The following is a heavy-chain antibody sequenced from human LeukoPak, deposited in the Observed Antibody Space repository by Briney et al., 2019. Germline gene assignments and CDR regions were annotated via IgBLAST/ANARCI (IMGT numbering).Heavy chain of an antibody. V-gene: IGHV3-23*01. D-gene: IGHD2-2*02. CDR3: AKDRRSTSCYMADY. Sequence: GGSLRLSCAASGFTFRSYAMRWVRQARGKGVGWVSAISGSGGRTYYADSVEGRFTISREKCKNTVYVQMNSLRAEDTAVYYCAKDRRSTSCYMADYWGQGTLVTVSS. CDR2: ISGSGGRT. J-gene: IGHJ4*02. CDR1: GFTFRSYA.